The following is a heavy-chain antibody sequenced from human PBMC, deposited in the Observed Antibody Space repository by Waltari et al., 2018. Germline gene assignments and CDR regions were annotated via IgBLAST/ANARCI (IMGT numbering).Heavy chain of an antibody. CDR1: ELTFSSYA. CDR3: VRDFCDRTKCHGMDV. V-gene: IGHV3-30*04. J-gene: IGHJ6*02. D-gene: IGHD3-22*01. Sequence: QVQLVESGGGVVQPGRSLRLSCAASELTFSSYAMPWVRQAPGKGLDWVAFITNNERNIYYVDSVKGRFTISRDNSKKTLYLQMNSLRPEDTAMYYCVRDFCDRTKCHGMDVWGQGTTVTVSS. CDR2: ITNNERNI.